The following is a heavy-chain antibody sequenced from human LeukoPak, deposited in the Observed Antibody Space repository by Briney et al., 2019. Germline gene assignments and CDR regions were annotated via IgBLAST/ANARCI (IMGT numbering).Heavy chain of an antibody. CDR3: ARGGKYYGDYWYFDL. V-gene: IGHV4-59*01. CDR2: IYYSGST. Sequence: SETLSLTCTVSGGSISSYYWSWIRQPPGKGLEWIGYIYYSGSTNYNPSLKSRVTISVDTSKNQFSLKLSSVTAADTAVYYCARGGKYYGDYWYFDLWGRGILVTVSS. CDR1: GGSISSYY. D-gene: IGHD4-17*01. J-gene: IGHJ2*01.